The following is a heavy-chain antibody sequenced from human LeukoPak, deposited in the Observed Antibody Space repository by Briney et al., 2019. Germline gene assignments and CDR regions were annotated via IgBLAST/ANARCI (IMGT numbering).Heavy chain of an antibody. CDR3: ARNADVTVASVTFDY. V-gene: IGHV4-39*01. D-gene: IGHD6-19*01. CDR2: IYYSGST. J-gene: IGHJ4*02. Sequence: SETLSLTCTVSGGSISSSSYYWGWIRQPPGKGLEWIGSIYYSGSTYYNPSPKSRVTISVDTSKNQFSLRVSFMTAADTAVYFCARNADVTVASVTFDYWGQGTLVTVSS. CDR1: GGSISSSSYY.